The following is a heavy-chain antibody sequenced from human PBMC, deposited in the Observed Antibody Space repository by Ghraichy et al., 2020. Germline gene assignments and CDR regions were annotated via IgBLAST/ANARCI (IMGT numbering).Heavy chain of an antibody. CDR1: GFTFSSYS. J-gene: IGHJ3*02. CDR2: ISSSSSYI. D-gene: IGHD3-10*01. V-gene: IGHV3-21*01. CDR3: ARGGGGFGELYFGDAFDI. Sequence: GGSLRLSCAASGFTFSSYSMNWVRQAPGKGLEWVSSISSSSSYIYYADSVKGRFTISRDNAKNSLYLQMNSLRAEDTAVYYCARGGGGFGELYFGDAFDIWGQGTMVTVSS.